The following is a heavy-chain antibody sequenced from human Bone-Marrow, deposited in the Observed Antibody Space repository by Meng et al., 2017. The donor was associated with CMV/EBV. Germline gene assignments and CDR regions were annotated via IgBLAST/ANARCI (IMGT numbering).Heavy chain of an antibody. CDR1: GFTFSSYA. V-gene: IGHV3-30*04. CDR3: ARSFAYSGATRGTDFDY. Sequence: GESLKISCAASGFTFSSYAMHWVRQAPGKGLEWVAVISYDGSNKYYADSVKGRFTISRDNSKNTLYLQMNSLRAEDTAVYYCARSFAYSGATRGTDFDYWGQGTLVTVPS. CDR2: ISYDGSNK. D-gene: IGHD1-26*01. J-gene: IGHJ4*02.